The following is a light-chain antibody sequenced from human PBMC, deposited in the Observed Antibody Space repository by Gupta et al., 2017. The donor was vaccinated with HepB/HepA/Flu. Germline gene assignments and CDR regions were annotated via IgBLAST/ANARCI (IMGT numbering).Light chain of an antibody. J-gene: IGLJ3*02. CDR3: ATWDNSLSDGVV. V-gene: IGLV1-51*02. CDR1: NSNIGNNY. CDR2: QDN. Sequence: HSVLPPPPSLSAAPGQKVAISCPGSNSNIGNNYVSWYQQLPGTAPKLLIYQDNKRPSGIPDRFSGSKSGTSGTLGVTGLRTGDEADYYCATWDNSLSDGVVFGGGTKLTVL.